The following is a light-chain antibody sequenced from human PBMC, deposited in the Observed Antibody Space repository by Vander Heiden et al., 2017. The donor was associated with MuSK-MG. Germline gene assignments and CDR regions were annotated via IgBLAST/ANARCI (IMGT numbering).Light chain of an antibody. CDR1: QSVINY. J-gene: IGKJ4*01. CDR3: QHRSNWPPI. Sequence: EIVLTQSPATLSLSPGERATLSCRASQSVINYLARYQQKPGKAPRLLLDYASNRANGIPARFSGSGLGTDFNLTLSSLEPEDFAVYYCQHRSNWPPIFGGGTKVEIK. CDR2: YAS. V-gene: IGKV3-11*01.